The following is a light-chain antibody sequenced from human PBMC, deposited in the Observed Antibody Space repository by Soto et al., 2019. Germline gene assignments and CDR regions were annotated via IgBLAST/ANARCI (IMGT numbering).Light chain of an antibody. CDR3: QQTYSLVT. CDR2: TAS. J-gene: IGKJ4*01. Sequence: DIQMTQSPSSLSASVGDKVTITCRASQSIGIFLNWYQQKPGKAPQLLIYTASSLPSGVPSSFSASGSGTDFTLTIRSLQPEDFATYYCQQTYSLVTFGGGTKVEIK. V-gene: IGKV1-39*01. CDR1: QSIGIF.